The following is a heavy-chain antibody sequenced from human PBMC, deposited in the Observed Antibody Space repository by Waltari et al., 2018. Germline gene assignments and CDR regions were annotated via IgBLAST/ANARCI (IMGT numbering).Heavy chain of an antibody. Sequence: EVQLVESGGGLVKPGGSLRLSCAASGFTFSSYSMNWVRQAPGKGQEEVTYHSSGRSYIDYGDSVECLCTISRDNDKNSLYLQRNSLRAEDTGVDYCARDLGEDSSSGFDPWGQGTLVTVSS. D-gene: IGHD2-15*01. CDR2: HSSGRSYI. V-gene: IGHV3-21*01. J-gene: IGHJ5*02. CDR1: GFTFSSYS. CDR3: ARDLGEDSSSGFDP.